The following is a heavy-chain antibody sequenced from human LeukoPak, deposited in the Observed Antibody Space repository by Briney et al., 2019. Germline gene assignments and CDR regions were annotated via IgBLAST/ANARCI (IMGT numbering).Heavy chain of an antibody. V-gene: IGHV3-23*01. CDR3: EGTYYYDSSDDY. J-gene: IGHJ4*02. CDR2: ISGSDTST. Sequence: GGSLRLSCAASGFTFRSYAMSWVRQAPGKGLEWVLAISGSDTSTYYADSVKGRFTISRDNSKITLYLQMNSLRAEDTAVYYCEGTYYYDSSDDYWGQGTLVTVSS. CDR1: GFTFRSYA. D-gene: IGHD3-22*01.